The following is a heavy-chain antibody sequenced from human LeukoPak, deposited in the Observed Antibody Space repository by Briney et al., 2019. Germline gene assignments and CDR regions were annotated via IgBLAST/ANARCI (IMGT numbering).Heavy chain of an antibody. CDR3: AKADYYYDSSGYYPDAFDI. Sequence: TSETLSLTCTVSGGSISSGGYYWSWIRQHPGKGLEWIGYIYCSGSTCYNPSLKSRVTISVDTSKNQFSLKLSSVTAADTAVYYCAKADYYYDSSGYYPDAFDIWGQGTMVTVSS. V-gene: IGHV4-31*03. J-gene: IGHJ3*02. CDR2: IYCSGST. CDR1: GGSISSGGYY. D-gene: IGHD3-22*01.